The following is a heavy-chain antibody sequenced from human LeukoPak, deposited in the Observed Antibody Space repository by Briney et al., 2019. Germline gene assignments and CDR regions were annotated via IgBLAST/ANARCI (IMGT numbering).Heavy chain of an antibody. CDR1: GGTFSSYA. J-gene: IGHJ6*03. V-gene: IGHV1-69*13. CDR2: IIPIFGTA. CDR3: ARGREVQLWYPHYYYYYYMDV. D-gene: IGHD5-18*01. Sequence: SVNVSCKASGGTFSSYAISWVRQAPGQGLEWMGVIIPIFGTANYPQKFQGRVTITVDESTSTAYMELSSLRSEDTAVYYCARGREVQLWYPHYYYYYYMDVWGEGTTVTVSS.